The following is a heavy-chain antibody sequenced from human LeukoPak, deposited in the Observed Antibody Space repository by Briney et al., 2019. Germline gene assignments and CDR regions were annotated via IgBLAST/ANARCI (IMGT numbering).Heavy chain of an antibody. CDR2: INHSGST. V-gene: IGHV4-34*01. CDR3: ARGLFYDSSGYYYS. CDR1: GGSFSGYY. D-gene: IGHD3-22*01. J-gene: IGHJ4*02. Sequence: PSETLSLTCAVYGGSFSGYYWSWIRQPPGKGLEWIGEINHSGSTNYNPSLKSRVTISVDTSKNQFSLKLSSVTAADTAVYYCARGLFYDSSGYYYSWGQGTLVTVSS.